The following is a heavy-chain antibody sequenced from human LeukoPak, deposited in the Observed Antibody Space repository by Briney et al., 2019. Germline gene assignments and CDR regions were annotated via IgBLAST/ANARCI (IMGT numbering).Heavy chain of an antibody. J-gene: IGHJ3*02. Sequence: GGSLRLSCAASGFTFSSYSMNWVRQAPGKGLEWVSSISSSSSYIYYADSVKGRFTISRDNAKNSLYLQMNSLRAEDTAVYYCARVLDSYDSSGYPFDIWGQGTMATVSS. D-gene: IGHD3-22*01. CDR3: ARVLDSYDSSGYPFDI. V-gene: IGHV3-21*01. CDR2: ISSSSSYI. CDR1: GFTFSSYS.